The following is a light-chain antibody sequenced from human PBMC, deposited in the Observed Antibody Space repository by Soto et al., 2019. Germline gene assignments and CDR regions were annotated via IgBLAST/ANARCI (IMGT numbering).Light chain of an antibody. CDR3: QKTYSSPET. J-gene: IGKJ1*01. CDR1: QSICNY. V-gene: IGKV1-39*01. Sequence: DIQMTQYPYSLSESVGDRFTITCRASQSICNYLNWFQQKPGNSPNLLIYAASTLQGGVPSRFSGSGSGTYFTLTISSLQPEDFATYYSQKTYSSPETFGQGTKVEI. CDR2: AAS.